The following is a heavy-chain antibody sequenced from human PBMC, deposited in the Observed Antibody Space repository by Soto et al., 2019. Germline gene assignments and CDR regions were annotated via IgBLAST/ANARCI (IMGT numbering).Heavy chain of an antibody. CDR3: ARVCPDYYGMDA. J-gene: IGHJ6*02. V-gene: IGHV3-21*01. Sequence: GGSLRLSCAASGLTFSSYSMNWVRQAPGKGLEWVSSISSSSSYIYYADSVEGRFTISRDNAKNSLYLQMNSLRAEDTAVYYCARVCPDYYGMDAWGQGTTVTVSS. CDR1: GLTFSSYS. D-gene: IGHD3-10*02. CDR2: ISSSSSYI.